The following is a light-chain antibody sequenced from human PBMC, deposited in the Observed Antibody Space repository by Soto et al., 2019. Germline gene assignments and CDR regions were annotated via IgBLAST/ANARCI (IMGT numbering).Light chain of an antibody. CDR1: QSLLDSDDGNTS. Sequence: DIVMTQTPLSLPVTPGEPASISCRSSQSLLDSDDGNTSLDWYLQKPGQSPQLLIYTVSYRASGVPDRFSGSGSGTDFTLKISRVEAEDVGVYYCMQRIEFPLTFGGGTKGEIK. CDR3: MQRIEFPLT. V-gene: IGKV2-40*01. CDR2: TVS. J-gene: IGKJ4*01.